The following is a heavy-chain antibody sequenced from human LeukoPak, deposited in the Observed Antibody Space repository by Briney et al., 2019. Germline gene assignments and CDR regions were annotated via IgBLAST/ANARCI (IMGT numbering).Heavy chain of an antibody. J-gene: IGHJ3*02. CDR2: INHSGSN. D-gene: IGHD6-19*01. Sequence: SETLSLTCAVYGGSFSGYYWSWIRQPPGKGLEWIGEINHSGSNNYNPSLKSRVTISVETSKNQFSLKLSSVTAADTAVYYCAGAGQWLVNAFDIWGQGTMVTVSS. CDR1: GGSFSGYY. V-gene: IGHV4-34*01. CDR3: AGAGQWLVNAFDI.